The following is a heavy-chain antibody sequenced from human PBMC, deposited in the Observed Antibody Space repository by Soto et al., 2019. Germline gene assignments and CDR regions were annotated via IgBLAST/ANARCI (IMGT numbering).Heavy chain of an antibody. D-gene: IGHD3-22*01. J-gene: IGHJ4*02. CDR2: IYHSGTT. CDR1: GGSISSGGYY. CDR3: ATEYYDSRGYYYIDS. Sequence: LSLTCTVSGGSISSGGYYCSWIRQHPGKGLEWIGHIYHSGTTYCNPSLKSRVTISVDTSKNQISLKLTSVSAADTAVYYCATEYYDSRGYYYIDSWGQGTLVTVSS. V-gene: IGHV4-31*03.